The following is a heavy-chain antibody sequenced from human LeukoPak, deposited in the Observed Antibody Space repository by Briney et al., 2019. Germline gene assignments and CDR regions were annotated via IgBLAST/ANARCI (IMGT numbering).Heavy chain of an antibody. J-gene: IGHJ5*02. CDR3: ARSRSVITTTIIVIRRPWFDP. CDR2: INPNSGGT. CDR1: GYTFTGYY. V-gene: IGHV1-2*02. Sequence: ASVKVSFKSSGYTFTGYYMHWVRQAPGQGLEWMGWINPNSGGTNYAQKFQGRVTMNRDTSISTAYMELSRLRSDDTAVYYCARSRSVITTTIIVIRRPWFDPWGQGTLVTVSS. D-gene: IGHD3-22*01.